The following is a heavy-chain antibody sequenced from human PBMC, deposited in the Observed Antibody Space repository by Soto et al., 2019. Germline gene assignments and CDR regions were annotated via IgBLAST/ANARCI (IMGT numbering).Heavy chain of an antibody. V-gene: IGHV4-39*01. CDR3: ASRLGYYYDSSGYPY. J-gene: IGHJ4*02. Sequence: QLQLQESGPGLVKPSETLSLTCTVSGGSISSSSYYWGWIRQPPGKGLEWIGSIDYSESTYYNPSLKSRVTISVDTSKNQFSLKLSSVTAADTAVYYCASRLGYYYDSSGYPYWGQGTLVTVSS. CDR1: GGSISSSSYY. D-gene: IGHD3-22*01. CDR2: IDYSEST.